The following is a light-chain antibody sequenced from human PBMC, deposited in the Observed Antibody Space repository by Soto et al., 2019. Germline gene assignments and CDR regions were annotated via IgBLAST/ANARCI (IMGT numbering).Light chain of an antibody. CDR1: SSDIGAGYR. CDR3: ASWDVSLEAWV. Sequence: QSVLTQPPSVSGAPGQRVTISCTGSSSDIGAGYRVRWYQQVPGTAPKVLIYNNSNRPSGVPARFSGSRSGTSASLAISGLQSDDEADFYCASWDVSLEAWVFGGGTKVTVL. J-gene: IGLJ3*02. CDR2: NNS. V-gene: IGLV1-40*01.